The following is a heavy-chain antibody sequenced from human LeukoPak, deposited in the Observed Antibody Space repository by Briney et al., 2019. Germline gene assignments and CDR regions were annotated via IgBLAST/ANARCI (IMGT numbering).Heavy chain of an antibody. CDR1: GGTFSSYA. CDR3: ARGSSFYCSGGSCYPYNWFDP. Sequence: SVKVSCKASGGTFSSYAISWVRQAPGQGLEWMGRIIPIFGTANYAQKFQGRVTITTDESTSTAYMELSSLRSEDTAVYYCARGSSFYCSGGSCYPYNWFDPWGQGTLVTVSS. V-gene: IGHV1-69*05. D-gene: IGHD2-15*01. J-gene: IGHJ5*02. CDR2: IIPIFGTA.